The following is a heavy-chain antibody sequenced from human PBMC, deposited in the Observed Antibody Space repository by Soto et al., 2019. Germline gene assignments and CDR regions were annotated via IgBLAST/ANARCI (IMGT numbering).Heavy chain of an antibody. J-gene: IGHJ4*02. V-gene: IGHV3-23*01. CDR3: AKDWWIQLWFSGDPPFDY. D-gene: IGHD5-18*01. Sequence: GGSLRLSCAASGFTFSSYAMSWVRQAPGKGLEWVSAISGSGGSTYYADSVKGRFTISRDNSKNTLYLQMNSLRAEDTAVYYCAKDWWIQLWFSGDPPFDYWGQGTLVTVS. CDR2: ISGSGGST. CDR1: GFTFSSYA.